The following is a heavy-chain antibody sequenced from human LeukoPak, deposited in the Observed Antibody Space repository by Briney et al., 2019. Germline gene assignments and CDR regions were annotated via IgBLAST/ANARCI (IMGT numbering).Heavy chain of an antibody. CDR1: GYPINNAYY. D-gene: IGHD3-3*01. V-gene: IGHV4-38-2*02. CDR2: LYHPDST. J-gene: IGHJ6*03. CDR3: ARQYDPYFYYYVDL. Sequence: SETLSLTCTVSGYPINNAYYWVWIRQPPGRELEWIGSLYHPDSTYYNPSLKSRVTLTADTSRNQFSLKLSFVTAADTAVYYCARQYDPYFYYYVDLWGTGTTVTVSS.